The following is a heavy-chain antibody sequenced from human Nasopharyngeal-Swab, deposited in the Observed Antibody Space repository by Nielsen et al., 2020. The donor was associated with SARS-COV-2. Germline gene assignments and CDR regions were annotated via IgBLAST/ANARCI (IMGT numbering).Heavy chain of an antibody. CDR1: GYTFTSYD. CDR3: ARSGEYVEMATISGAFDI. J-gene: IGHJ3*02. Sequence: ASVKVSCKASGYTFTSYDINWVRQATGQGLEWMGWMNPNSGNTGYAQKFQGRVTMTRNTSISTAYMELSSLRSEDTAVYYCARSGEYVEMATISGAFDIWGQGTMVTVSS. V-gene: IGHV1-8*01. D-gene: IGHD5-24*01. CDR2: MNPNSGNT.